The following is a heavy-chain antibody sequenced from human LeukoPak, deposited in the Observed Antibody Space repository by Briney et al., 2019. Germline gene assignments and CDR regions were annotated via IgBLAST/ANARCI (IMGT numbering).Heavy chain of an antibody. CDR2: ISGNGGNT. J-gene: IGHJ6*02. Sequence: GGALRLSCAASGFTFRTYAMQWVRQAPEKRPEYVSGISGNGGNTYYANSVEGRFTISRDNSKNTLYLQMGSVRAEDTAVYYCARGANGGNSGYYYYGMDVWGQGTTVTVSS. D-gene: IGHD4-23*01. V-gene: IGHV3-64*01. CDR3: ARGANGGNSGYYYYGMDV. CDR1: GFTFRTYA.